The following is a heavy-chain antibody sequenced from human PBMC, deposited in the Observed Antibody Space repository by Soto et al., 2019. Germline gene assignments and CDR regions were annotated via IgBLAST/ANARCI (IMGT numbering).Heavy chain of an antibody. V-gene: IGHV3-23*01. CDR1: GFTFSSYA. Sequence: GGSLRLSCAASGFTFSSYAMSWVRQAPGKGLEWVSAISGSGGSTYYADSVKGRFTISRDNPKNTLYLQMNSLRAEDTAVYYCAKSNYDFWSGYFGGPAYFDYWGQGTLVTVSS. CDR2: ISGSGGST. D-gene: IGHD3-3*01. CDR3: AKSNYDFWSGYFGGPAYFDY. J-gene: IGHJ4*02.